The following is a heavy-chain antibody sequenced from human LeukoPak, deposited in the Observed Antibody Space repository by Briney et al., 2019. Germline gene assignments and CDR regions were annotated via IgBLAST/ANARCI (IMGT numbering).Heavy chain of an antibody. CDR1: GFSFSDYS. CDR2: ISSYSTYI. CDR3: ARDSFAGYDSSGYSSYDY. D-gene: IGHD3-22*01. J-gene: IGHJ4*02. Sequence: PGGSLRLSCAASGFSFSDYSMNWVRQAPGKGLEWVSFISSYSTYIYYADSLKGRFTISRDNAKNSLYLQMNSLRAEDTAVYYCARDSFAGYDSSGYSSYDYWGQGILVTVSS. V-gene: IGHV3-21*01.